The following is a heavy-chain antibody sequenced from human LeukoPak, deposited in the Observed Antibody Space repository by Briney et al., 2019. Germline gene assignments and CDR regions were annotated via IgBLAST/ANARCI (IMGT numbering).Heavy chain of an antibody. CDR2: IYTSGST. V-gene: IGHV4-4*07. Sequence: KPSETLSLTCTVSGGSISSYYWSWIRQPAGKGLEWIGRIYTSGSTNYNPSLKSRVTISVDKSKNQFSLKLSSVTAADTAVYYWAKGGRSSARRYFDYWGQGTLVTVSS. CDR1: GGSISSYY. D-gene: IGHD6-6*01. J-gene: IGHJ4*02. CDR3: AKGGRSSARRYFDY.